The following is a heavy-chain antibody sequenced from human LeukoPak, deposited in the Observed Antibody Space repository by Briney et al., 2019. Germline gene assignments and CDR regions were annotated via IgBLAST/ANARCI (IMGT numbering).Heavy chain of an antibody. J-gene: IGHJ4*02. CDR2: ISWNSGSI. CDR1: GFTFVDYA. Sequence: GRSLRLSCAASGFTFVDYAMHWVRQAPGKGLEWVSGISWNSGSIGYADSVKGRFTISRDNAKNSLYLQMNSLRAEDTALYYCAKDILGDYGQGGFFDYWGQGTLVTVSS. CDR3: AKDILGDYGQGGFFDY. D-gene: IGHD4-17*01. V-gene: IGHV3-9*01.